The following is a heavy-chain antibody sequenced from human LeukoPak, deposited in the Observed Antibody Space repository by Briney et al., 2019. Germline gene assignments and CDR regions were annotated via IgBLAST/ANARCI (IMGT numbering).Heavy chain of an antibody. CDR3: AGRARLGAPGY. D-gene: IGHD5-12*01. CDR1: GGSFSGYY. CDR2: INHSGRI. J-gene: IGHJ4*02. V-gene: IGHV4-34*01. Sequence: KPSETLSLTCTVYGGSFSGYYWNWIRQPPGKGLEWIGEINHSGRINYNPSLKSRVTISVYTSNNKFSLKLSSMTAADTAIYYCAGRARLGAPGYWGQGTLVTVSS.